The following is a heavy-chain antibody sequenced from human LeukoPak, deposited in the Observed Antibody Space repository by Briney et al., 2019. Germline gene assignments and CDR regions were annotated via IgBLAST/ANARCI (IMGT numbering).Heavy chain of an antibody. J-gene: IGHJ6*02. CDR1: GFTFSSYW. Sequence: GGSLRLSCAASGFTFSSYWMNWARQAPGKGLEWVASINHNGNVNYYVDSVKGRFTIPRDNAKNLLYLQMSNLRAEDTAVYFCARGGGLDVWGQGATVTVSS. CDR2: INHNGNVN. V-gene: IGHV3-7*03. D-gene: IGHD3-16*01. CDR3: ARGGGLDV.